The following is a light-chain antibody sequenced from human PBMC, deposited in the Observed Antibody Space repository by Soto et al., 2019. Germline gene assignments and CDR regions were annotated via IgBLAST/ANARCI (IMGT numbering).Light chain of an antibody. Sequence: QSVLTQPPSVSGAPGQRVTISCPGSSSNIGAGYEVHWYQHLPGKAPKLLIYGNTNRPSGVPDRFSGSKSGTSASLAITGLQAEDEADYYCQSYDSSLSASYVFGGGTKLTVL. CDR3: QSYDSSLSASYV. V-gene: IGLV1-40*01. CDR1: SSNIGAGYE. CDR2: GNT. J-gene: IGLJ1*01.